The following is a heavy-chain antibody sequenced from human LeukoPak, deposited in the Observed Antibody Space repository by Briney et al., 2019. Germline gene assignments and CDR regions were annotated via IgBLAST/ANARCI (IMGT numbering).Heavy chain of an antibody. D-gene: IGHD6-13*01. CDR1: AFTFSSYS. Sequence: GGSLRLACAASAFTFSSYSMNWVRQAPGKGREWVSSIRRSSSYIYYADSVKRRFAISRDNAKNSLYLQMNSLRAEDTAVYYCARDRVASSSWYGDYYYYGMDVWGEETTVTVS. CDR3: ARDRVASSSWYGDYYYYGMDV. CDR2: IRRSSSYI. J-gene: IGHJ6*02. V-gene: IGHV3-21*01.